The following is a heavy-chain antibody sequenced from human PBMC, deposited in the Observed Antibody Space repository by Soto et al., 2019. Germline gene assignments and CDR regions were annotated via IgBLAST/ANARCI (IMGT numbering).Heavy chain of an antibody. CDR2: IIPIFCTA. CDR1: GCTFSSYA. J-gene: IGHJ6*02. Sequence: GASVKVSCKASGCTFSSYAISWLRQAPGQGLEWMGGIIPIFCTADYAQKFQGRVTITADKSTSTAYMELSSLRSAEKAVYYCARAYSGYEYYYYGMDVWGQGTTVTVSS. CDR3: ARAYSGYEYYYYGMDV. D-gene: IGHD5-12*01. V-gene: IGHV1-69*06.